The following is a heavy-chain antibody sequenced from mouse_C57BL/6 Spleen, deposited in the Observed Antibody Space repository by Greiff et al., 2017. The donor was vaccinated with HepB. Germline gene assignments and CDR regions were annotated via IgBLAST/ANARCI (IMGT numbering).Heavy chain of an antibody. D-gene: IGHD2-4*01. CDR3: TRPGLYDYDDGGYFDV. CDR2: IDPETGGT. V-gene: IGHV1-15*01. Sequence: QVQLKESGAELVRPGASVTLSCKASGYTFTDYEMHWVKQTPVHGLEWIGAIDPETGGTAYNQKFKGKAILTADKSSSTAYMELRSLTSEDSAVYYCTRPGLYDYDDGGYFDVWGTGTTVTVSS. J-gene: IGHJ1*03. CDR1: GYTFTDYE.